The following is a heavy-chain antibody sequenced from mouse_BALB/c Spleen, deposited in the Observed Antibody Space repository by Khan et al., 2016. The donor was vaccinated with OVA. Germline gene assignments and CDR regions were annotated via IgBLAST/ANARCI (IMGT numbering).Heavy chain of an antibody. CDR3: VGEGAYHRSDGWFAY. CDR1: GYTFTSYT. V-gene: IGHV1-4*01. J-gene: IGHJ3*01. D-gene: IGHD2-14*01. CDR2: INPSNDYT. Sequence: QVQLKQSRAELARPGASVKMSCKASGYTFTSYTIHWVRQRPGQAPEWIGHINPSNDYTNYNQNFKDKATSIVDKSSTTAYMQLSSLTSEDSAVYYCVGEGAYHRSDGWFAYWGQGTLVTVSA.